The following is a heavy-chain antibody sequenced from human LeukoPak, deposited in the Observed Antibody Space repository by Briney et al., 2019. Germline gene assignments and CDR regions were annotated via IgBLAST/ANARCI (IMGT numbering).Heavy chain of an antibody. CDR1: GGSISSSN. J-gene: IGHJ4*02. Sequence: ETLSLTCAVSGGSISSSNWWSWVRQAPGKGLEWVSSISSSSSYIYYADSVKGRFTISRDNAKNSLYLQMNSLRAEDTAVYYCARDYGSGWKKYYFDYWGQGTLVTVSS. D-gene: IGHD6-19*01. CDR3: ARDYGSGWKKYYFDY. CDR2: ISSSSSYI. V-gene: IGHV3-21*01.